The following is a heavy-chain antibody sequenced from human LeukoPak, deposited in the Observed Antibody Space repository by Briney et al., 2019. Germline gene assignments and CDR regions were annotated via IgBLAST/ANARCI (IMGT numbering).Heavy chain of an antibody. CDR1: ADSISSYY. CDR3: ARAAPIAAAYYFDY. V-gene: IGHV4-59*01. D-gene: IGHD6-13*01. CDR2: IYSSGST. Sequence: PSETLSLTCTVSADSISSYYYSWIRQPPGKGLEWIGYIYSSGSTNYNPSLKSRVTISVDTSKKQFSLKLTSVTAADTAVYYCARAAPIAAAYYFDYWGQGTLVTVSS. J-gene: IGHJ4*02.